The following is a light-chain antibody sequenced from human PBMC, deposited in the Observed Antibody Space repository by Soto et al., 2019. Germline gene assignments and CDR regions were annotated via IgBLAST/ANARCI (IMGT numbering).Light chain of an antibody. V-gene: IGLV2-14*01. Sequence: QSVLTQPASVSGSPGQTITLSCTGTSSDVGGYNYVSWYQQHPGKAPKLMIYEVSKRPSEVFNRFSGSKSGNTASLTISGLQAEDEAHYYCSSYTSSSPYVFGTGTKVTVL. CDR1: SSDVGGYNY. CDR2: EVS. J-gene: IGLJ1*01. CDR3: SSYTSSSPYV.